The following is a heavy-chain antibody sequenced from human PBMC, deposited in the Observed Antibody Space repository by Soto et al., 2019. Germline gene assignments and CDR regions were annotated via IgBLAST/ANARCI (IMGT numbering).Heavy chain of an antibody. J-gene: IGHJ3*02. CDR2: IYSSGNT. D-gene: IGHD6-19*01. Sequence: SETLSLTCTVSGASVTSYYWSWIRQPAGKGLDWIGRIYSSGNTDYKPSLKSRVTLSLDKSQNQVSLKLSSVTATDAAVYYCARALDSSGWYGDDAFDIWGQGTMVTVSS. CDR1: GASVTSYY. V-gene: IGHV4-4*07. CDR3: ARALDSSGWYGDDAFDI.